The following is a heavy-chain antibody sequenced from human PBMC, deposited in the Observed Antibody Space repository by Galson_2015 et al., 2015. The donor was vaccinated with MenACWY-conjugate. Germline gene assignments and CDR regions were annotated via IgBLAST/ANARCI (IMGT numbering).Heavy chain of an antibody. CDR3: VANGYYTLGH. Sequence: LTCAVSGGSISGTNWWSWVRQPPGKGLEWIGEIYHSGSTNYNPSLESRITISVDKSKNQFSLQLTSVTAADTAVYYCVANGYYTLGHWGQGTPVAVSS. J-gene: IGHJ4*02. D-gene: IGHD3-3*01. CDR1: GGSISGTNW. CDR2: IYHSGST. V-gene: IGHV4-4*02.